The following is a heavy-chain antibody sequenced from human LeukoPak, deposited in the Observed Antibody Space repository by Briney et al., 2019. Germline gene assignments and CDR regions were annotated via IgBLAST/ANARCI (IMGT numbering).Heavy chain of an antibody. CDR1: GFTFSSYA. CDR2: IWYDGSNK. Sequence: PGGSLRLSSAASGFTFSSYAMHWGRQSPGKGLEWVAVIWYDGSNKYYADSVNGRFTISRDNSKNTLYLQMNSLRAEDKAVYYCASEKDYGEHIDYWGQGTLVTVSS. CDR3: ASEKDYGEHIDY. J-gene: IGHJ4*02. D-gene: IGHD4-17*01. V-gene: IGHV3-33*08.